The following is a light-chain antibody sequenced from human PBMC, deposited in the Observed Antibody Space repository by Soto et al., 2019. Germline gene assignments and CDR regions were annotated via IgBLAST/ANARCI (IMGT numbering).Light chain of an antibody. V-gene: IGKV3-15*01. CDR3: QQYNKWPLT. Sequence: EIVMTQSTATLSVSPGERATLSCRASQSVSSNLAWYQQKPGQAPRLLIYHASTRATGIPARFSGSVSGTEFTLTISSLQSEDFAVYYCQQYNKWPLTFGGGTKVEIK. CDR2: HAS. CDR1: QSVSSN. J-gene: IGKJ4*01.